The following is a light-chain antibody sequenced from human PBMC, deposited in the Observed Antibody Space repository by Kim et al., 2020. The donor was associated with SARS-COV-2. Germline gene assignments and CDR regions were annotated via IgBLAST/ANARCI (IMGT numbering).Light chain of an antibody. CDR1: QSISSW. J-gene: IGKJ2*01. Sequence: LSASVGDRVTITCRASQSISSWLAWYQQKPGKAPKILIYKASSLKSGVPSRFSGSGSGTEFTLTIRSLQPDDFGTYYCQQYFSHSTFGQGTKLEIK. CDR2: KAS. CDR3: QQYFSHST. V-gene: IGKV1-5*03.